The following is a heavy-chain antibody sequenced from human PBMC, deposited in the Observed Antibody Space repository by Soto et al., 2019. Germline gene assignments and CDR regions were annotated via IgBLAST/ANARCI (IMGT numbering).Heavy chain of an antibody. Sequence: ASVKVSCKASGYTFTIYDINWVRQATGQGLEWMGWMNPNSGNTGYAQKFQGRVTITRNTSISTAYMELSSLRSEDTAVYYCARGSTYYAILTGDFKTQVFDYCGQGTLVTVSS. D-gene: IGHD3-9*01. J-gene: IGHJ4*02. CDR3: ARGSTYYAILTGDFKTQVFDY. V-gene: IGHV1-8*01. CDR2: MNPNSGNT. CDR1: GYTFTIYD.